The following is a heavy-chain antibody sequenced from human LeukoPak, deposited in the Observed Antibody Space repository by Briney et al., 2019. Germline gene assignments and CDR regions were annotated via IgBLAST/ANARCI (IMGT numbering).Heavy chain of an antibody. CDR3: ARDFMDIVVVVAATLTGGAGYYGMDV. D-gene: IGHD2-15*01. Sequence: ASVKVSCKASGYTFTSYGISWVRQAPGQGLEWMGWISAYNGNTNYAQKLQGRVTMTTDTSTSTAHMELRSLRSDDTAVYYCARDFMDIVVVVAATLTGGAGYYGMDVWGQGTTVTVSS. CDR1: GYTFTSYG. CDR2: ISAYNGNT. J-gene: IGHJ6*02. V-gene: IGHV1-18*01.